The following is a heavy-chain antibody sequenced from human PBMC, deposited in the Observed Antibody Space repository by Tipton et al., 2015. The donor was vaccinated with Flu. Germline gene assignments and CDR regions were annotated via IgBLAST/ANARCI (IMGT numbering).Heavy chain of an antibody. D-gene: IGHD3-9*01. CDR2: IRTKLYDGTT. CDR3: TKETYTDNHYHYGMDV. J-gene: IGHJ6*02. Sequence: SLRLSCTASDFNFGDYALSWVRQAPGKGLEWIAFIRTKLYDGTTEYAASVKGRFTISRDDSKSIAYLQMNSLRPEDTGLYYCTKETYTDNHYHYGMDVWGQGTTVIVSS. CDR1: DFNFGDYA. V-gene: IGHV3-49*04.